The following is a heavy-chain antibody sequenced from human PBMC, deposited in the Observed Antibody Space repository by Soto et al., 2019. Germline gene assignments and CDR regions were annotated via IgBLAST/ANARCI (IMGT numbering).Heavy chain of an antibody. CDR2: ISSSSSTI. CDR3: ARGPTTVTTAY. D-gene: IGHD4-17*01. Sequence: EVQLVESGGGLVQPGGSLRLACAASGFTFSSYSMNWVRQAPGKGLEWVSYISSSSSTIYYADSVKGRFTISRDNAKNSLYLHMNTLSAEDTAVYYCARGPTTVTTAYCGQGALVTVSS. CDR1: GFTFSSYS. V-gene: IGHV3-48*01. J-gene: IGHJ4*02.